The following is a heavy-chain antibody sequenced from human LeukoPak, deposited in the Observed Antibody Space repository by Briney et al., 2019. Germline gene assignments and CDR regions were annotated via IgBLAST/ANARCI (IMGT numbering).Heavy chain of an antibody. D-gene: IGHD6-6*01. CDR3: AREGYSSSSGTFDI. J-gene: IGHJ3*02. CDR2: ISSSSSYI. Sequence: GGSLRLSCAASGFTFSSYSMTWVRQAPGTGLEWVSSISSSSSYIYYADSVKGRFTISRDNAKNSLYVQMNSLRAEDTAVYYCAREGYSSSSGTFDIWGQGTMVTVSS. CDR1: GFTFSSYS. V-gene: IGHV3-21*01.